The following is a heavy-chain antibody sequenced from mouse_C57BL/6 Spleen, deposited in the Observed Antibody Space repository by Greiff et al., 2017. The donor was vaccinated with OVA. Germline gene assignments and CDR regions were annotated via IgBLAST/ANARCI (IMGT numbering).Heavy chain of an antibody. J-gene: IGHJ2*01. CDR2: ISYDGSN. V-gene: IGHV3-6*01. Sequence: EVQLQQSGPGLVKPSQSLSLTCSVTGYSITSGYYWYWIRPFPGNILGWMGDISYDGSNYSNPSLKNRISITRDTSKNQFFLKLKSVTTEDTATYYYAYYFDYWGQGTTLTVSS. CDR3: AYYFDY. CDR1: GYSITSGYY.